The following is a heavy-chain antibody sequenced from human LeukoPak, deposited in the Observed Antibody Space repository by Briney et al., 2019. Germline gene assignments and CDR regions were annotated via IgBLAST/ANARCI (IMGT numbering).Heavy chain of an antibody. CDR1: GYTFTSYD. D-gene: IGHD6-19*01. V-gene: IGHV1-8*01. Sequence: GASVKVSCKASGYTFTSYDINWVRQATGQGLEWMGWMNPNSGNTGYAQKFQGRVTMTRNTSISTAYMELSSLRSEDTAVYYCASWPGSYSSGWYYGMDVWGQGTTVTVS. CDR3: ASWPGSYSSGWYYGMDV. CDR2: MNPNSGNT. J-gene: IGHJ6*02.